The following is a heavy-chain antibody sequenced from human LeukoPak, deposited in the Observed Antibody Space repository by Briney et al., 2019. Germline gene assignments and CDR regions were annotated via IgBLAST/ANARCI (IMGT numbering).Heavy chain of an antibody. CDR3: ASRHSKQQPYYYYMDI. D-gene: IGHD6-13*01. CDR1: GDSISSGSYY. J-gene: IGHJ6*03. V-gene: IGHV4-61*02. CDR2: IYSNGDT. Sequence: SETLSLTCTVSGDSISSGSYYGSWIRQPAGKGLEWIGRIYSNGDTKFNPSRKSRVTISLDTSKNQSSLKLSSATAADTAVYYCASRHSKQQPYYYYMDIWGKGTTVTVSS.